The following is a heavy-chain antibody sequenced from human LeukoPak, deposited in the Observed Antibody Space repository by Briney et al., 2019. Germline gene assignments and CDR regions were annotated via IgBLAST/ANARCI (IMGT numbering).Heavy chain of an antibody. D-gene: IGHD3-9*01. CDR3: ATAGVLRYFDWLLSFDY. CDR1: GYTLTELS. Sequence: ASVKVSCKVSGYTLTELSMHWVRQAPGKGLEGMGGFDPEDGETIYAQKFQGRVTMTEDTSTDTAYMELSSLRSEDTAVYYCATAGVLRYFDWLLSFDYWGQGTLVTVSS. J-gene: IGHJ4*02. CDR2: FDPEDGET. V-gene: IGHV1-24*01.